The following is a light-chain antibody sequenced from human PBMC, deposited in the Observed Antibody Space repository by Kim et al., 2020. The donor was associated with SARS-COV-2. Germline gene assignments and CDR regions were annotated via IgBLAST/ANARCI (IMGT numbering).Light chain of an antibody. CDR3: QAWDSSTAV. CDR1: KLGDKY. CDR2: QDS. Sequence: SYELTRPPSVSVSPGQTASITCSGDKLGDKYACWFQQKPGQSPVLLVYQDSKRPSAIPERFSGSNSGNTATLTISGTQAMDEADYYCQAWDSSTAVFGGGTQLTVL. J-gene: IGLJ2*01. V-gene: IGLV3-1*01.